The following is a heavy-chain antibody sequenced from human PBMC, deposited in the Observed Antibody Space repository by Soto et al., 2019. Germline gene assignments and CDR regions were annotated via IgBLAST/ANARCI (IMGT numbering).Heavy chain of an antibody. D-gene: IGHD3-22*01. CDR3: ARGHFDSRGYSNALDY. CDR2: IYYTGST. J-gene: IGHJ4*02. Sequence: ASETLSLTCTVSGGSISPYYWSWIRQPPGKGLEWIGYIYYTGSTDYNSSLKSRVTISLDMSKNHVSLILKSVNIADSAIYYCARGHFDSRGYSNALDYWGQGIQVTVSS. V-gene: IGHV4-59*01. CDR1: GGSISPYY.